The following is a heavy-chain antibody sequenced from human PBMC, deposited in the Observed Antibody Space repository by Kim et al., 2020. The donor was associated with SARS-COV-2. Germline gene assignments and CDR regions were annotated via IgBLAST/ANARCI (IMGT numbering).Heavy chain of an antibody. Sequence: GGSLRLSCAASGFTFDDYAMHWVRQAPGKGLEWVSGISWNSGSIGYANSVKGRFTIFRDNAKNSLYLQRNSLRAEDTALYYCESYCSSTSCYLRVNYWGQGTLVTVS. V-gene: IGHV3-9*01. CDR3: ESYCSSTSCYLRVNY. CDR2: ISWNSGSI. CDR1: GFTFDDYA. J-gene: IGHJ4*02. D-gene: IGHD2-2*01.